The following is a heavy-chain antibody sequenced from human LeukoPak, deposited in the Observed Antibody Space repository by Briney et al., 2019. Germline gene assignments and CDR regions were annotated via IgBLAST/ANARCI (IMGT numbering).Heavy chain of an antibody. V-gene: IGHV4-4*02. J-gene: IGHJ4*02. CDR3: ARGRLWLPRSYYFDY. CDR2: IYHSGST. CDR1: GGSISSSNW. Sequence: SGTLSLTCAVSGGSISSSNWWSWVRQPPGKGLEWIGEIYHSGSTNYNPSLKSRVTISVDKSKNQFSLKLSSVTAPDTAVYYCARGRLWLPRSYYFDYWGQGTLVTVSS. D-gene: IGHD5-18*01.